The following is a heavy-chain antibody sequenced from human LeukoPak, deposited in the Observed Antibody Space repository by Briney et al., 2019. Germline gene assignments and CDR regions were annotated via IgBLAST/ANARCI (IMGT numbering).Heavy chain of an antibody. J-gene: IGHJ6*03. V-gene: IGHV6-1*01. CDR1: GDSVSSNSAA. D-gene: IGHD6-6*01. CDR3: ARDPIAAHPFYYYYYMDV. CDR2: TYYRSKWYN. Sequence: SQTLSLTCAISGDSVSSNSAAWNWIRQSPSRGLEWLVRTYYRSKWYNDYAVSVKSRITINPDTSKNQFSLQLNSVTPEDTAVYYCARDPIAAHPFYYYYYMDVWGKGTTVTVSS.